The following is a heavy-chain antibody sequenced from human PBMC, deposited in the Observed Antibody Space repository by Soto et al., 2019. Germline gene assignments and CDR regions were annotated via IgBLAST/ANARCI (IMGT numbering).Heavy chain of an antibody. J-gene: IGHJ4*02. D-gene: IGHD3-22*01. V-gene: IGHV1-69*12. Sequence: QVQLVQSGAEVKKPGSSVKVSCKASGGTFSSYAISWVRQAPGQGLEWMGGIIPIFGTANYAQKFQGRVTSTADXXTXTXSMELSSLRSEDTAVYYCAREVGVYDSSGYAYYFDYWGQGTLVTVSS. CDR2: IIPIFGTA. CDR3: AREVGVYDSSGYAYYFDY. CDR1: GGTFSSYA.